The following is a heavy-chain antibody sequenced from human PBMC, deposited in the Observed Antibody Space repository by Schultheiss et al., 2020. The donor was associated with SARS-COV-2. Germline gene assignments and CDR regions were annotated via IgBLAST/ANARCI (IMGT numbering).Heavy chain of an antibody. Sequence: GGSLRLSCAASGFTFSSYAMSWVRQAPGKGLEWVSAISGSGGSTYYADSVKGRFTISRDNSKNTLYLQMNSLRAEDTAVYYCARDTPTLSGSYNINWFDPWGQGTLVTVSS. J-gene: IGHJ5*02. D-gene: IGHD3-10*01. CDR3: ARDTPTLSGSYNINWFDP. CDR1: GFTFSSYA. CDR2: ISGSGGST. V-gene: IGHV3-23*01.